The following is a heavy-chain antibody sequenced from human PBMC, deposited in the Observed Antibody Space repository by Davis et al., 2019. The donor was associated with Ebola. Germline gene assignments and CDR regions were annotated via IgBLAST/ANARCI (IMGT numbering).Heavy chain of an antibody. CDR1: GYTFTSYA. V-gene: IGHV1-3*01. CDR2: INAGNGNT. D-gene: IGHD6-19*01. CDR3: ARDTGGWSSYFDY. Sequence: ASVKVSCKASGYTFTSYAMHWVRQAPGQRLEWMGWINAGNGNTKYSQKYQGRVTLTWDTSASTAYMELSGLRSEDTAVYHCARDTGGWSSYFDYWGQGTLVTVSS. J-gene: IGHJ4*02.